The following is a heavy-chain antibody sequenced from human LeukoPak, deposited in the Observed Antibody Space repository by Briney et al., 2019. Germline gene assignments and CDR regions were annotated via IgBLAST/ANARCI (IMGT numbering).Heavy chain of an antibody. J-gene: IGHJ4*02. D-gene: IGHD7-27*01. Sequence: SQTLSLTCTVSGGSISSGSYYWSWIRQPAGKGLEWIGRIYTSGSTNYNPSLKSRVTISVGTSKNQFSLKLSSVTAADTAVYYCAREDSWGYYFDYWGQGTLVTVSS. CDR1: GGSISSGSYY. CDR2: IYTSGST. CDR3: AREDSWGYYFDY. V-gene: IGHV4-61*02.